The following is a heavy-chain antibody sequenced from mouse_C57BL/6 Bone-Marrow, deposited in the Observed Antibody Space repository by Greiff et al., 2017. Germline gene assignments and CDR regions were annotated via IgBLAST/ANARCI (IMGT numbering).Heavy chain of an antibody. Sequence: QVQLQQPGAELVMPGASVKLSCKASGYTFTSYWMHWVKQRPGQGLEWIGEIDPSDSYTNYNQKFKGKSTLPVDKSSSTAYMQLSSLTSEDSAVYYCARDYYGSSFWFAYWGQGTLVTVSA. CDR2: IDPSDSYT. CDR1: GYTFTSYW. CDR3: ARDYYGSSFWFAY. D-gene: IGHD1-1*01. J-gene: IGHJ3*01. V-gene: IGHV1-69*01.